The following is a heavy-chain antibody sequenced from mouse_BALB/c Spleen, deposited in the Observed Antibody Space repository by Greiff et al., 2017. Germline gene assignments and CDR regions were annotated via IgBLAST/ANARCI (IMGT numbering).Heavy chain of an antibody. J-gene: IGHJ4*01. Sequence: VQLQQSGAELVKPGASVKLSCKASGYTFTSYWMNWVKQRPGQGLEWIGYINPSSGYTDYNQKFKDKATLTEDKSSSTAYMQLSSLTSEDSAVYYWARGEYGNSMDYWGQGTSVTVSS. V-gene: IGHV1-7*01. CDR3: ARGEYGNSMDY. D-gene: IGHD2-10*02. CDR2: INPSSGYT. CDR1: GYTFTSYW.